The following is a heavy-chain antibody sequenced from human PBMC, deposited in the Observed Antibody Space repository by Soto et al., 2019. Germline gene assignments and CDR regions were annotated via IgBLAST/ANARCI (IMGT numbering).Heavy chain of an antibody. CDR3: ARGRELRMNYYYYGMDV. V-gene: IGHV3-30-3*01. CDR1: GFTFSSYA. Sequence: PGGSLRLSFAASGFTFSSYAMPWVRQAPGKGLEWVAVISYDGSNKYYADSVKGRFTISRDNSKNTLYLQMNSLRAEDTAVYYCARGRELRMNYYYYGMDVWGQGTTVTVSS. D-gene: IGHD1-7*01. J-gene: IGHJ6*02. CDR2: ISYDGSNK.